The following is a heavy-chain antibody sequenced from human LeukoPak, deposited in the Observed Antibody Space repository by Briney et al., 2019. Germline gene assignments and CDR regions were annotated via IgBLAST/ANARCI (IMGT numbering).Heavy chain of an antibody. CDR2: INHSGST. Sequence: SETLSLTCAVYGGSFSGYYWSWIRRPPGKGLEWIGEINHSGSTNYNPSLKSRVTISVDTSKNQFSLKLSSVTAADTAVYYCARSMRRIRNAFDIWGQGTMVTVSS. CDR3: ARSMRRIRNAFDI. J-gene: IGHJ3*02. D-gene: IGHD2/OR15-2a*01. CDR1: GGSFSGYY. V-gene: IGHV4-34*01.